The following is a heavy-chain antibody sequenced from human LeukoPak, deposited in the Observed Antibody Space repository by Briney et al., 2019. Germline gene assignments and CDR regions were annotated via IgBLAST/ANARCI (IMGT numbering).Heavy chain of an antibody. CDR1: GYSFSSYW. V-gene: IGHV5-51*01. CDR3: ARPRAPYYYDSSGYYFHAFDI. D-gene: IGHD3-22*01. Sequence: GESLKISCKGSGYSFSSYWIAWVRQMPGKGLEWMGIIYPGDSDTRYSPSFQGQVTISADKSISTAYLQWTSLKASDTAMYYCARPRAPYYYDSSGYYFHAFDIWGQGTMVSVSS. CDR2: IYPGDSDT. J-gene: IGHJ3*02.